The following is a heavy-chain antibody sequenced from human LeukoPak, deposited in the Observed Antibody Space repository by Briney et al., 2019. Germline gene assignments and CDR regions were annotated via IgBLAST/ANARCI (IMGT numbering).Heavy chain of an antibody. CDR1: GFTFNNYA. CDR2: IFGSGGSA. Sequence: GGSLRLSCTASGFTFNNYAMYWVRQAPRKGLEWVAGIFGSGGSAHYADSVKGRFTISRDNSKNTVYLQMDNLRGEDTAVYYCTKTTTGYSSGQYPGWPADHWGQGALVTVSS. CDR3: TKTTTGYSSGQYPGWPADH. V-gene: IGHV3-23*01. J-gene: IGHJ4*02. D-gene: IGHD3-22*01.